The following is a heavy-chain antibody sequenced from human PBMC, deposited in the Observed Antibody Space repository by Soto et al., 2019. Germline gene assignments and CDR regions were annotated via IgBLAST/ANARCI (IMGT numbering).Heavy chain of an antibody. Sequence: GGSLRPSCAASGFTFSSYAMHWVRQAPGKGLEWVAVISYDGSNKYYADSVKGRFTISRDNSKNTLYLQMNSLRAEDTAVYYCAREAVAGRRYFDYWGQGTLVTVSS. CDR2: ISYDGSNK. D-gene: IGHD6-19*01. CDR3: AREAVAGRRYFDY. J-gene: IGHJ4*02. V-gene: IGHV3-30-3*01. CDR1: GFTFSSYA.